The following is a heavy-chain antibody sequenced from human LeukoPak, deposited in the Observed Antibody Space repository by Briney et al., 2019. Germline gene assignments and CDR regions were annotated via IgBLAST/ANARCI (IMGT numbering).Heavy chain of an antibody. CDR3: ARGQASYYYDSSGYNWFAP. D-gene: IGHD3-22*01. J-gene: IGHJ5*02. V-gene: IGHV1-2*02. CDR2: INPNGGDT. CDR1: GYTFTDRY. Sequence: ASVKVFCKAYGYTFTDRYMHWVRQAPGQGLEWMGWINPNGGDTNYAHNFQGRVTMTRDTSISTAYMEPSRLKSDDTAMYYCARGQASYYYDSSGYNWFAPWGQGTLVTVSS.